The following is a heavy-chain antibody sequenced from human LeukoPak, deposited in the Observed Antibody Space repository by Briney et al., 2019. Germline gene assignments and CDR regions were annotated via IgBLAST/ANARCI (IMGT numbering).Heavy chain of an antibody. D-gene: IGHD3-9*01. J-gene: IGHJ6*03. Sequence: SETLSLTCTVSGGSISTYYWSWIRQPAGKGLEWIGRIYTSGSTNYNPSLKSRVAISVDTSKNQFSLKLSSVTAADTAVYYCAKSEFDWLSLSYYHYYMDVWGKGTTVTVSS. CDR3: AKSEFDWLSLSYYHYYMDV. CDR2: IYTSGST. V-gene: IGHV4-4*07. CDR1: GGSISTYY.